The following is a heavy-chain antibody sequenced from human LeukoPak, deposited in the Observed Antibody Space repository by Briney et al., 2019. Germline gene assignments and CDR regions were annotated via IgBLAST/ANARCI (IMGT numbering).Heavy chain of an antibody. CDR1: GGSISNINYY. D-gene: IGHD1/OR15-1a*01. V-gene: IGHV4-39*07. CDR2: IHYSRGT. Sequence: SETLSLTCTVSGGSISNINYYWGRIRQPPGKGLEWIGSIHYSRGTHYNPSLKSRVTISVDTSKNQFSLRLSSVSAADTALYYCARDRSNNPYYFYYMDVWGRGTTVTVSS. CDR3: ARDRSNNPYYFYYMDV. J-gene: IGHJ6*03.